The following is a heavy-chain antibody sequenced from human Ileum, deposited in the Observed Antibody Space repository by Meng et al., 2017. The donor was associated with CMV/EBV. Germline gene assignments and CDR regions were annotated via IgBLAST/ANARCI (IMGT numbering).Heavy chain of an antibody. CDR2: IKSETSGGTS. J-gene: IGHJ4*02. CDR3: SIDISEAGNGELDY. CDR1: GFSFISAW. V-gene: IGHV3-15*01. Sequence: GGSLRLSCAASGFSFISAWMTCVRQAPGKGLEWVGRIKSETSGGTSDFAAPMEGRFTISRDDSRKTVYLQMNSLKSEDTAVYYCSIDISEAGNGELDYWGQGTLVTVSS. D-gene: IGHD6-19*01.